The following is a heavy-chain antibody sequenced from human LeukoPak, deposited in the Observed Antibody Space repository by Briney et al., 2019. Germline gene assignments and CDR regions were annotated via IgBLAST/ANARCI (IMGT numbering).Heavy chain of an antibody. J-gene: IGHJ6*03. D-gene: IGHD3-3*01. V-gene: IGHV4-59*01. CDR1: GGSISSYY. Sequence: SETLSLTCTVSGGSISSYYWSWIRQPPGKGLEWIGYIYYSGSTNYNTSLKSRVTISVDTSKNQFSLKLSSVTAADTAVYYCARAINPYLGPFGVVIPHYHYYYMDVWGKGTTVTVSS. CDR3: ARAINPYLGPFGVVIPHYHYYYMDV. CDR2: IYYSGST.